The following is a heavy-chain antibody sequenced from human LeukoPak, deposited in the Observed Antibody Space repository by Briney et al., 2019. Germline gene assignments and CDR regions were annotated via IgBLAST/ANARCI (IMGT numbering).Heavy chain of an antibody. J-gene: IGHJ4*02. Sequence: GGSLRLSCAASGFTFSSYGMHWVRQAPGKGLEWVAVISYDGSNKYYAGSVKGRFTISRDNSKNTLYLQMNSLRAEDTAVYYCAKDHGFKDFWSDYWGQGTLVTVSS. CDR2: ISYDGSNK. V-gene: IGHV3-30*18. CDR1: GFTFSSYG. D-gene: IGHD3-3*01. CDR3: AKDHGFKDFWSDY.